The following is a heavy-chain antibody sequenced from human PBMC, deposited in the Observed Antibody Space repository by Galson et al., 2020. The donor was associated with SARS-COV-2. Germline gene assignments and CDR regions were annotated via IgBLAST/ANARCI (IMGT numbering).Heavy chain of an antibody. CDR1: GYTFTSYY. CDR2: INPSGGST. D-gene: IGHD2-21*02. J-gene: IGHJ6*02. CDR3: ARDSGNGRNSVVVTASRAMSGMDV. Sequence: ASVKVSCKASGYTFTSYYMHWVRQAPGQGLEWMGIINPSGGSTSYAQKFQGRVTMTRDTSTSTVYMALSSLRSEDTAVYYWARDSGNGRNSVVVTASRAMSGMDVWGQGTTVTVSS. V-gene: IGHV1-46*01.